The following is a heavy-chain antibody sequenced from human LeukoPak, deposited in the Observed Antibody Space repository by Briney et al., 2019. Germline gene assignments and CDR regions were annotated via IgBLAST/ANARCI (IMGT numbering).Heavy chain of an antibody. Sequence: GGSLRLSCAASGFTFSSYAMSWVRQAPGKGLGWVSSISDSGNSTYYADSVKGRFTVSRDTSKNTLYLQMDSLRAEDTAVYYCAKIRDILTGYYQGYFDYWGQGALVTVSS. CDR2: ISDSGNST. CDR1: GFTFSSYA. V-gene: IGHV3-23*01. CDR3: AKIRDILTGYYQGYFDY. J-gene: IGHJ4*02. D-gene: IGHD3-9*01.